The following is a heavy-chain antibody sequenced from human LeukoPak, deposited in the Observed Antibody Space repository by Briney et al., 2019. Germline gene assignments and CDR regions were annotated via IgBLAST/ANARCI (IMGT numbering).Heavy chain of an antibody. CDR3: ARGDNIAVAGRGAFDI. J-gene: IGHJ3*02. V-gene: IGHV4-61*01. Sequence: PSETLSLTCTVSGGSVSSRTYYWSWIRQPPGKGLEWLGFISYSGYTKFNPSLESRITISVDTSRNQFSLKLSSVTAADTAVYYCARGDNIAVAGRGAFDIWGQGTMVTVSS. D-gene: IGHD6-19*01. CDR1: GGSVSSRTYY. CDR2: ISYSGYT.